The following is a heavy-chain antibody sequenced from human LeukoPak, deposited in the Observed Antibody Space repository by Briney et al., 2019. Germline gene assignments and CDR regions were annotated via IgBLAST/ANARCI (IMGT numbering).Heavy chain of an antibody. CDR2: TSYDGSNE. Sequence: PGGSLRLSCTASGFIFSTYGMHWVRQAPGKGLEWVAVTSYDGSNEDYADSVKGRFTISRDNSKNTLYLQMNSLRAEDTAVYYCANEGEVGATIKSSAHYYWGQGTLVTVSS. V-gene: IGHV3-30*18. D-gene: IGHD1-26*01. J-gene: IGHJ4*02. CDR1: GFIFSTYG. CDR3: ANEGEVGATIKSSAHYY.